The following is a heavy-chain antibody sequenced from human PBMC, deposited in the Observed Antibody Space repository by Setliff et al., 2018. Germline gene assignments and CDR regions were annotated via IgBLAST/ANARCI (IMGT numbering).Heavy chain of an antibody. V-gene: IGHV4-38-2*02. CDR1: GYSISNGFY. J-gene: IGHJ3*01. Sequence: SETLSLTCAVSGYSISNGFYWGWIRQSPVKGLEWIGSLFDGGSAYYSPSLKSRASISLDASKNQFALKLTSATAADTAVYYCARDPHYDPTYSLPGHAFDFWGQGIMDTVSS. D-gene: IGHD3-22*01. CDR2: LFDGGSA. CDR3: ARDPHYDPTYSLPGHAFDF.